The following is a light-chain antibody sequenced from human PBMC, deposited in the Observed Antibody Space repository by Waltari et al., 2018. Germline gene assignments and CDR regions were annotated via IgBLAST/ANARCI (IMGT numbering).Light chain of an antibody. CDR2: GAS. Sequence: EIPLTQSPATLSVSTGERATLSCRASQSIGSALAWYQQKPGQGPRLLFYGASTRATGIPARFSGSGSGTDFTLTISGLQSEDFADYYCQQYDVWPLTFGGGTKVHIK. V-gene: IGKV3D-15*01. J-gene: IGKJ4*01. CDR1: QSIGSA. CDR3: QQYDVWPLT.